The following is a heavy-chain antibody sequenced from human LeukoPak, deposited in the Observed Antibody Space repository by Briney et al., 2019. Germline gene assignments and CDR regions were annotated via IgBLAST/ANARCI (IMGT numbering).Heavy chain of an antibody. V-gene: IGHV3-21*01. Sequence: GGSLRLSCAASGFTFSSYNMNWVRQAPRKGLAWVSSISSSSSYIYYADSVKGRFTISRDNAKNSLYLQMNSLRAEDTAVYYCARSGYSSALRAFDIWGQGTMVTVSS. J-gene: IGHJ3*02. D-gene: IGHD6-19*01. CDR2: ISSSSSYI. CDR1: GFTFSSYN. CDR3: ARSGYSSALRAFDI.